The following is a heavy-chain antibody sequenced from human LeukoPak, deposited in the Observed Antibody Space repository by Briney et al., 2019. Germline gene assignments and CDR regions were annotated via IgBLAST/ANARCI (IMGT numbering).Heavy chain of an antibody. J-gene: IGHJ3*02. CDR1: GFTFSSYA. CDR2: ISGSGGNT. D-gene: IGHD4-17*01. Sequence: GGSLRLSCSASGFTFSSYAMSWVRQAPGKGLEWVSGISGSGGNTYYADSVKGRFTISRDNSKNTLYLQMNSLRAEDTAVYYCAKDIYDDYDTDAFDIWGQGTMVTVSS. CDR3: AKDIYDDYDTDAFDI. V-gene: IGHV3-23*01.